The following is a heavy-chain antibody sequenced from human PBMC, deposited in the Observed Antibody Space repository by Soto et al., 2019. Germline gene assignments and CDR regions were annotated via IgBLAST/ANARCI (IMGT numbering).Heavy chain of an antibody. J-gene: IGHJ4*02. D-gene: IGHD4-17*01. V-gene: IGHV1-69*08. CDR1: GGTFSSYT. CDR2: IIPILGMA. Sequence: QVQLVQSGAEVQKPGSSVKVSCKASGGTFSSYTISWVRQAPGQGLEWMGRIIPILGMANYAQKFQGRVTITADKSTSKAYMELSSLRSEDTAVYYCARDYGDYAFDYWGQGTLVTVSS. CDR3: ARDYGDYAFDY.